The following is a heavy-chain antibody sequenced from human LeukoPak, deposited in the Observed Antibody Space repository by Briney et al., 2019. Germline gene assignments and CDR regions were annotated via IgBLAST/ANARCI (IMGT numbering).Heavy chain of an antibody. V-gene: IGHV1-18*01. CDR1: GYTFTSYG. J-gene: IGHJ4*02. CDR2: ISAYNGNT. CDR3: ARVQSYCSGGSCFARPGDY. Sequence: ASVKVSCKASGYTFTSYGISWVRQAPGQGLEWMGWISAYNGNTNYAQKLQGRVTMTTDTSTSTAYMELRSLRSGDTAVYYCARVQSYCSGGSCFARPGDYWGQGTLVTVSS. D-gene: IGHD2-15*01.